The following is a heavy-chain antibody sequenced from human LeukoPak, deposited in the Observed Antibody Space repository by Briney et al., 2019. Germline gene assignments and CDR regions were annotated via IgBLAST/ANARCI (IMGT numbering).Heavy chain of an antibody. D-gene: IGHD4-17*01. CDR3: ARHLETTANFDY. V-gene: IGHV4-61*02. J-gene: IGHJ4*02. CDR1: GGSITSGSYY. CDR2: IYASGST. Sequence: SETLSLTCTVSGGSITSGSYYWSWIRQPAGKGLEWIGRIYASGSTNYNPSLKSRVTISVDTSKNQFSLKLSSVTAADTAVYYCARHLETTANFDYWGQGTLVTVSS.